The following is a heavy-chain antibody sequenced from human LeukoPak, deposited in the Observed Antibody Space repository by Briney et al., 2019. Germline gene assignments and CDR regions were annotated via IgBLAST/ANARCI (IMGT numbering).Heavy chain of an antibody. V-gene: IGHV3-23*01. D-gene: IGHD4-23*01. CDR2: IGDSGSGG. CDR3: SRIKYGGNSGYHFDY. Sequence: GGSLRLSCSASGFNLNYFAMSWIRQAPGKRLEWVSTIGDSGSGGSYADSVRGRFTISRDNSKNIVYLQMHSLRVDDSAVDYCSRIKYGGNSGYHFDYWGQGTLVTVSS. CDR1: GFNLNYFA. J-gene: IGHJ4*02.